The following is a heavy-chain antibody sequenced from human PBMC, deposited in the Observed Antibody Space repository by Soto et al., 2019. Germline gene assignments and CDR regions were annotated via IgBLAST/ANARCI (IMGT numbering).Heavy chain of an antibody. V-gene: IGHV1-8*01. Sequence: ASVKVSCKASGYTFSNYEINWVQQASGQGLEWMGRMNPNDGNTGYAQNFQGRVSMTRNTSINTAYMELSSLRSDDTAVYYCARGPRESGEWLLFDYWGQGALVTVSS. D-gene: IGHD3-3*01. CDR3: ARGPRESGEWLLFDY. CDR1: GYTFSNYE. CDR2: MNPNDGNT. J-gene: IGHJ4*02.